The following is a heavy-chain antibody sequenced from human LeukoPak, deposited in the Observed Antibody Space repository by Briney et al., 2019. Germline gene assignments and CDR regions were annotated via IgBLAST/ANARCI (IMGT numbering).Heavy chain of an antibody. J-gene: IGHJ3*02. V-gene: IGHV4-59*01. Sequence: SETLSLTCTVSGASINSYFWSWIRQPPGKGLEWIGYIYYSGGPNYSPSLKSRVTISLDTSKNQFSLSLSSVTAADTAVYYCARDGRWDLLHAFDIWGQGTMVTVSS. D-gene: IGHD1-26*01. CDR3: ARDGRWDLLHAFDI. CDR2: IYYSGGP. CDR1: GASINSYF.